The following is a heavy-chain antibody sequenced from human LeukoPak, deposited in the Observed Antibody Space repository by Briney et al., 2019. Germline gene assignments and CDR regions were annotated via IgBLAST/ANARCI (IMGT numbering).Heavy chain of an antibody. V-gene: IGHV4-59*08. CDR3: ARGRGSSGYYYEGY. CDR1: GGSISSYY. Sequence: SETLSLTCTVSGGSISSYYWSWIRQPPGKGLEWIGYIYYSGSTNYNPSLKSRVTISVDTSKNQFSLKLSSVTAADTAVYYCARGRGSSGYYYEGYWGQGTLVTVSS. D-gene: IGHD3-22*01. J-gene: IGHJ4*02. CDR2: IYYSGST.